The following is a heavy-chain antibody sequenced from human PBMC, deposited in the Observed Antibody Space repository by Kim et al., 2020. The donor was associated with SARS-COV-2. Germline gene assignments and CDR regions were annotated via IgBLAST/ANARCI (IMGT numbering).Heavy chain of an antibody. CDR3: ARGGVVWGVTSDY. CDR2: ISSSSVPT. D-gene: IGHD3-10*01. CDR1: GFSFSDYY. Sequence: GGSLRLSCTASGFSFSDYYMSWIRQAPGKGLEWVSYISSSSVPTYYADSVKRRFTISRDNAKNSLYLQMNSLRAEDTGEYYCARGGVVWGVTSDYWGQG. J-gene: IGHJ4*02. V-gene: IGHV3-11*04.